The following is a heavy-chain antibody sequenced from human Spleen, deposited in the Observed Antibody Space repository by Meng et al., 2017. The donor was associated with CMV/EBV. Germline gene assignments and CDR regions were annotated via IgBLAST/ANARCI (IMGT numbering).Heavy chain of an antibody. V-gene: IGHV3-48*04. CDR3: ARDQRDSSSPAHDY. J-gene: IGHJ4*02. CDR2: NSSSSSTI. D-gene: IGHD6-13*01. Sequence: GESLKISCAASGFTFSSYSMNWVRQAPGKGLEWVSYNSSSSSTIYYADSVKGRFTISRDNAKNSLYLQMNSLRAEDTAVYFCARDQRDSSSPAHDYWGQGTLVTVSS. CDR1: GFTFSSYS.